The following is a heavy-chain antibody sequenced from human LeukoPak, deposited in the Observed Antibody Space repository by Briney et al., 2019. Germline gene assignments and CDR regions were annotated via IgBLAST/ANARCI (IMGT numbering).Heavy chain of an antibody. CDR1: GGSFSGYY. Sequence: SGTLSLTCAVYGGSFSGYYWSWIRQPPGKGLEWIGEINHSGSTNYNPSLKSRVTISVDTSKNQFSLKLSSVTAADTAVYNYARVRRYYELSSRPYAFDIWGQGKMVTVSS. D-gene: IGHD3-22*01. V-gene: IGHV4-34*01. J-gene: IGHJ3*02. CDR3: ARVRRYYELSSRPYAFDI. CDR2: INHSGST.